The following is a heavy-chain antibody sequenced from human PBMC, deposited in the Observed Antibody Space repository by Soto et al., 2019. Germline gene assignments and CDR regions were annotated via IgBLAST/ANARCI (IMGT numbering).Heavy chain of an antibody. D-gene: IGHD2-2*01. CDR3: AKDGGYCSSISCCCWSDS. CDR1: GFTFNNYV. J-gene: IGHJ5*01. CDR2: ISDNGANA. Sequence: GGSLRLSCAASGFTFNNYVVNWVRRAPGKGLEWVSGISDNGANAFYADSVKGRFTISRDNSKNTVFLQMNSLRVEDTALYYCAKDGGYCSSISCCCWSDSWGQGTLVTVSS. V-gene: IGHV3-23*01.